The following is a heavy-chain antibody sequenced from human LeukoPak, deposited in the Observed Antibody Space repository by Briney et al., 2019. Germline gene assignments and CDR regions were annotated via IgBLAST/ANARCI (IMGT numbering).Heavy chain of an antibody. CDR3: ARGWDYDSGGRPTAYVY. Sequence: ASVKVSCKASGGTFSNYAIKWVRQAPGPGLEWMGGIIPIFGTANYAQKFQGRVTITADESTSTVYMELNSLKSEDTAVYYCARGWDYDSGGRPTAYVYWGQGTLVTVSS. D-gene: IGHD3-22*01. V-gene: IGHV1-69*13. CDR2: IIPIFGTA. CDR1: GGTFSNYA. J-gene: IGHJ4*02.